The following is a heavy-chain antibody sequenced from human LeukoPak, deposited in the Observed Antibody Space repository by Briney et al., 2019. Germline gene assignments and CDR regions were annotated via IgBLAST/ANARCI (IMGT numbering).Heavy chain of an antibody. D-gene: IGHD2-21*01. V-gene: IGHV4-59*01. CDR1: GGSISSYY. CDR2: IYYSGST. Sequence: SETLSLTGTVSGGSISSYYWSWIRQPPGKGLEWIGYIYYSGSTNYNPSLKSRVTISVDTSKTQFSLKLSSVTAADTAVYYCARGAAPLCSDAFDIWGQGTMVTVSS. J-gene: IGHJ3*02. CDR3: ARGAAPLCSDAFDI.